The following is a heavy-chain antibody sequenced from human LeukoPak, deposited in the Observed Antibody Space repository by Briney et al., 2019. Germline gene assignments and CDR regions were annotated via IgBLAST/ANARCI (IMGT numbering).Heavy chain of an antibody. Sequence: TGGSLRLSCAASGFTFSNYALNWVRQAPGKGLVWVSRINSDGSSTSYADSVKGRFTISRDNAKNTLYLQMNSLRAEDTAVYYCARVGGRLYYFDYWGQGTLVTVSS. CDR1: GFTFSNYA. V-gene: IGHV3-74*01. D-gene: IGHD2-15*01. CDR3: ARVGGRLYYFDY. J-gene: IGHJ4*02. CDR2: INSDGSST.